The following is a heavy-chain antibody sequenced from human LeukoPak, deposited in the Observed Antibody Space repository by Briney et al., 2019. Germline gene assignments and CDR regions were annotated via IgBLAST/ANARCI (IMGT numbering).Heavy chain of an antibody. J-gene: IGHJ3*02. CDR3: AKETASGYGAFDI. D-gene: IGHD3-22*01. CDR1: GFTFSSYA. CDR2: ISGSGGST. V-gene: IGHV3-23*01. Sequence: GGSLRLSCAASGFTFSSYAMSWVRQAPGKGLEGVSAISGSGGSTSYADSVKGRFTISRDNSKNTLSLHMNSLRAEDTAVYYCAKETASGYGAFDIWGQGTMVTVSS.